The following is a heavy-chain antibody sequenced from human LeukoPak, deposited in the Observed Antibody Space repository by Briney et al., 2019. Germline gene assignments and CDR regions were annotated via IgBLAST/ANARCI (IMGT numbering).Heavy chain of an antibody. CDR1: GFTFSSYA. Sequence: PGGSLRLSCAASGFTFSSYAMSWVRQAPGKGLEWVSAISGSGGSTYYADSVKGRFTISRDNSKNTLYLQINSLRAEDTAVYYCAKSPGSLLWFGELLYYFDYWGQGTLVTVSS. CDR3: AKSPGSLLWFGELLYYFDY. D-gene: IGHD3-10*01. J-gene: IGHJ4*02. CDR2: ISGSGGST. V-gene: IGHV3-23*01.